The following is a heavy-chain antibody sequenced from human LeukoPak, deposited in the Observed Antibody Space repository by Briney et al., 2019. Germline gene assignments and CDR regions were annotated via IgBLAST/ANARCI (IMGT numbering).Heavy chain of an antibody. CDR2: IYYSGST. J-gene: IGHJ5*02. CDR3: ARSLWFGEWWFDP. V-gene: IGHV4-59*01. D-gene: IGHD3-10*01. CDR1: GVSISSYY. Sequence: SETLSLTCTVSGVSISSYYWSWIRQPPGKGLEWLGYIYYSGSTNYNPSLKSRVTISGDTSKNQFSLKLSSVTAADTAVYYCARSLWFGEWWFDPWGQGTLVTVSS.